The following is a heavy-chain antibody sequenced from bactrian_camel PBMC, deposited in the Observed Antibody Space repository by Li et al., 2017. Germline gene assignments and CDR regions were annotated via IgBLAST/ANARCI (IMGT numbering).Heavy chain of an antibody. V-gene: IGHV3S53*01. J-gene: IGHJ4*01. CDR3: AADPRRWLLLTGDYEYSY. CDR2: IDKEGTT. D-gene: IGHD2*01. Sequence: VQLVESGGGSVQAGGSLRLSCVASGYIYSHHCMGWYRQVPGKEREGVAAIDKEGTTSYADSVKGRFTISQDNAKRTLYLQMDDLKPEDTAVYYCAADPRRWLLLTGDYEYSYWGQGTQVTVS. CDR1: GYIYSHHC.